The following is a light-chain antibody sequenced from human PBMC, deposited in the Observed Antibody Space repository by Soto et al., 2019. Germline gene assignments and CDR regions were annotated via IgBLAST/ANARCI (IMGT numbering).Light chain of an antibody. Sequence: EIVLTQSPATLSVSLCEGATLSVRASQSVARNLAWYQQKPGQAPRLLIYAASTRATGTPARFSGSGSGTEFTLTISSLQSEDFAIYYCQQYNNWPYTFGQGTKVDIK. J-gene: IGKJ1*01. CDR1: QSVARN. CDR2: AAS. CDR3: QQYNNWPYT. V-gene: IGKV3-15*01.